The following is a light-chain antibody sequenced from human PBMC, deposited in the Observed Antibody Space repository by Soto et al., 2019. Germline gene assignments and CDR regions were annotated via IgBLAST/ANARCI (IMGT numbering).Light chain of an antibody. CDR1: QSISSW. Sequence: SQMTQSPSTLSASVGDRVTITCRASQSISSWLAWYQQKPGKAPKLLIYKASSLESGVPSRFSGSGSGTEFTLTISSLQPDDFATYYCQQYNSYSQTFGQGTKVDI. J-gene: IGKJ1*01. V-gene: IGKV1-5*03. CDR2: KAS. CDR3: QQYNSYSQT.